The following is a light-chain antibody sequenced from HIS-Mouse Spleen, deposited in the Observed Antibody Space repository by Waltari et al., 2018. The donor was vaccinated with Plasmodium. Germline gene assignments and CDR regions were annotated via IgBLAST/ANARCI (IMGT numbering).Light chain of an antibody. CDR3: QQSYSTWT. J-gene: IGKJ1*01. CDR1: QSISNY. V-gene: IGKV1-39*01. CDR2: ASS. Sequence: DIQMTQSPSSLSASVGDRVTITCRASQSISNYLNWYQQKPGKAPKFLFYASSTLQSWVPSRFSGSGSGTDFTLTISSLQPEDFATYYCQQSYSTWTFGQGTKVEIK.